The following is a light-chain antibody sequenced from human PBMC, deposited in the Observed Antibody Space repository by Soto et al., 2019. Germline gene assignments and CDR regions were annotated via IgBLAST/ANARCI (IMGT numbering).Light chain of an antibody. V-gene: IGKV3-11*01. Sequence: ELGLTQSPGTLSLSPGERATLSCRASQSVSSYLAWYQQKPGQAPRLLISDASNRATGIPVRFSGSGFGTDFTLTISSLEAEDSAVYYCQQRSNWPSITFGQGTRLEIK. CDR3: QQRSNWPSIT. CDR1: QSVSSY. J-gene: IGKJ5*01. CDR2: DAS.